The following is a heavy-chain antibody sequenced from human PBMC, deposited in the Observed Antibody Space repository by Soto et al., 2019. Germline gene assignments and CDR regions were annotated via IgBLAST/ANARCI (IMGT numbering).Heavy chain of an antibody. CDR2: ISARGGRL. D-gene: IGHD2-15*01. CDR1: GFSFSSYA. Sequence: EVQLLESGGGLVQPGGSLRLSCAASGFSFSSYAMVWVRQAPGKGLEWVSVISARGGRLYFADSVKGRFTISRDNSKNVLSLEMNSLRAEVTATYFCAKGSIEYWAPVDNWGQGTLVVVSS. CDR3: AKGSIEYWAPVDN. J-gene: IGHJ4*02. V-gene: IGHV3-23*01.